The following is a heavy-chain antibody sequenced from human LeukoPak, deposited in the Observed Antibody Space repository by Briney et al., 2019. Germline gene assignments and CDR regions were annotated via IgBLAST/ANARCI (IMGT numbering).Heavy chain of an antibody. V-gene: IGHV3-48*04. Sequence: GGSLRLSCAASRFTFSSYSMNWVRQAPGKGLEWVSYISSSGSTIYYADSVKGRFTISRDNAKNSLYLQMNSLRAEDTAVYYCARDAMVVTAIRERGEGRGYSYYMDVWGKGTTVTISS. D-gene: IGHD2-21*02. CDR2: ISSSGSTI. CDR1: RFTFSSYS. J-gene: IGHJ6*03. CDR3: ARDAMVVTAIRERGEGRGYSYYMDV.